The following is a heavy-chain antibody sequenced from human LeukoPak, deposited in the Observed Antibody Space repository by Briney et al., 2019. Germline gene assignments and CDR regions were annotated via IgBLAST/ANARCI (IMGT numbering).Heavy chain of an antibody. J-gene: IGHJ6*03. D-gene: IGHD4-17*01. Sequence: PSETLSLTCAVYGGSFSGYYWSWIRQPPGMGLEWIGEINHSGSTNYNPSLKSRVTISVDTSKNQFSLKLSSVTAADTAVYYCARDLALRSPYYYYYYMDVWGKGTTVTVSS. CDR2: INHSGST. CDR1: GGSFSGYY. CDR3: ARDLALRSPYYYYYYMDV. V-gene: IGHV4-34*01.